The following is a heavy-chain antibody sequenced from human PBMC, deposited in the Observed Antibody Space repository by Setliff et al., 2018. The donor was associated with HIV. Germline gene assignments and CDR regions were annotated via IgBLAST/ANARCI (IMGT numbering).Heavy chain of an antibody. CDR2: INPMLRVA. Sequence: SVKVSCKASGGTFRTYAISWVRQAPGQGLEWMGGINPMLRVAKYAQNLQDRVTITADKSTGTAYMELSGLRSEDTAVYYCARGSNPTGNYDFYFLDVWGKGTTVTSP. CDR1: GGTFRTYA. V-gene: IGHV1-69*10. D-gene: IGHD1-1*01. J-gene: IGHJ6*03. CDR3: ARGSNPTGNYDFYFLDV.